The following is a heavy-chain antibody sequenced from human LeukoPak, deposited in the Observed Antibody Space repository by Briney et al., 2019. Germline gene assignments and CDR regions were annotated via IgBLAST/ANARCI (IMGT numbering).Heavy chain of an antibody. D-gene: IGHD3-22*01. CDR3: LTYYYDSSGYYAVDY. CDR1: GYSISSSNW. CDR2: IYYSGST. Sequence: PSETLSLTCAVSGYSISSSNWWGWIRQPPGKGLELIGYIYYSGSTYYNPSLKSRVTMSVDTSRNQFSLKLSSVTAADTAVYYCLTYYYDSSGYYAVDYWGQGTLVTVSS. J-gene: IGHJ4*02. V-gene: IGHV4-28*01.